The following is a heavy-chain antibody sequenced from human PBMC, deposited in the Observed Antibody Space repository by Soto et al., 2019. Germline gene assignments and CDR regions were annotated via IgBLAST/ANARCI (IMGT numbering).Heavy chain of an antibody. V-gene: IGHV1-8*01. CDR3: ARMATSGTLNWFDP. Sequence: ASVKVSCKASGYTFGNNDISWVRQATGQGLEWMGWMNPDSGNTGYAQKFQGRVSMTRNTSITTAYLELSSLRSDDTAIYYCARMATSGTLNWFDPWGQGTLVTVAS. CDR2: MNPDSGNT. J-gene: IGHJ5*02. CDR1: GYTFGNND.